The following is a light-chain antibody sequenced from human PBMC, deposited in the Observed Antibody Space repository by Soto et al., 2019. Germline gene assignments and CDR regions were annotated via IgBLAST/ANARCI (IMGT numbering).Light chain of an antibody. V-gene: IGKV3-15*01. CDR2: VAS. J-gene: IGKJ1*01. Sequence: EIVMTQSPATLSVSPGERATLSCRASQSVSSNLAWYQQKPGQAPRLLIYVASTRATGIPARFSGSGSGTEVTLTISSLKYEDFAIYYCQQYNNWWTFGQGTKVEIK. CDR1: QSVSSN. CDR3: QQYNNWWT.